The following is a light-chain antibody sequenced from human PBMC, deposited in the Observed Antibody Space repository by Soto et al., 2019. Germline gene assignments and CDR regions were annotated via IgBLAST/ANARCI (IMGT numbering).Light chain of an antibody. CDR3: QQSYSILSIT. J-gene: IGKJ5*01. CDR2: AAS. Sequence: DILMTQSPSSLSASVGDRVTITSRASESIARHLNWYQQKPGKAPKLLIYAASSLQNGVPSRFRGGGSGTDFTLTISNLQPEDFATYYCQQSYSILSITFGQGTRLEIK. CDR1: ESIARH. V-gene: IGKV1-39*01.